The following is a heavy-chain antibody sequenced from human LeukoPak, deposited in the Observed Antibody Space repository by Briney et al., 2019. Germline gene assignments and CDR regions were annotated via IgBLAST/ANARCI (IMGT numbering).Heavy chain of an antibody. Sequence: ASVKVSCKASGYTFTSYYMNWVRQAPGQGLEWMGIINPRGGSTSYGQKFQGRVTMTRDTSTSTLYMELSSLKSEDTAVFYCARETGGGSFDYWGQGTLVTVSS. CDR3: ARETGGGSFDY. J-gene: IGHJ4*02. CDR2: INPRGGST. D-gene: IGHD2-8*02. V-gene: IGHV1-46*01. CDR1: GYTFTSYY.